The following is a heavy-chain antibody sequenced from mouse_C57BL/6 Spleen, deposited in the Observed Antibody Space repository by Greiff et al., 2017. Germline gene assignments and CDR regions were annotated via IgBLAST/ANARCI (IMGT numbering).Heavy chain of an antibody. CDR1: GYTFTDYY. V-gene: IGHV1-76*01. CDR3: ARSGYSWYFDV. D-gene: IGHD2-3*01. J-gene: IGHJ1*03. Sequence: QVKLQQSGAELVRPGASVKLSCKASGYTFTDYYINWVKQRPGQGLEWIARIYPGSGNTYYNEKFKGKATLTAEKSSSTAYMQLSSLTSEDSAVYFCARSGYSWYFDVWGTGTTVTVSS. CDR2: IYPGSGNT.